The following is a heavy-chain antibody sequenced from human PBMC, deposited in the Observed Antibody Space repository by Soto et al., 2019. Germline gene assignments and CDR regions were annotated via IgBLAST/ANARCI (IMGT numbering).Heavy chain of an antibody. D-gene: IGHD6-19*01. CDR1: GFTFSSYA. V-gene: IGHV3-30-3*01. CDR2: ISYDGSNK. CDR3: ARELRYSSGWLDWYFDL. J-gene: IGHJ2*01. Sequence: QVQLVESGGGVVQPGRSLRLSCAASGFTFSSYAMHWVRQAPGKGLEWVAVISYDGSNKYYADSVKGRFTISRDNSKNTLDLQMNSLRAEDTAVYYCARELRYSSGWLDWYFDLWGRGTLVTVSS.